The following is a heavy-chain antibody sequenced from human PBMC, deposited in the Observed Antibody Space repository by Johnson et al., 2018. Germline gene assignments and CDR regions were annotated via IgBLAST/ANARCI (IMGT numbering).Heavy chain of an antibody. CDR2: ISGTGITT. D-gene: IGHD1-20*01. Sequence: EVQLVETGGGLVQPGGSLRLSCAASGFAFNSHALSWVRQAPGKGLEWVPPISGTGITTYYADSVKGRFPISRENSKNTLYVQMNSLRDVDPAVYYCAQTHNWNDARAFDIWGQGTMVTVSS. CDR1: GFAFNSHA. CDR3: AQTHNWNDARAFDI. J-gene: IGHJ3*02. V-gene: IGHV3-23*04.